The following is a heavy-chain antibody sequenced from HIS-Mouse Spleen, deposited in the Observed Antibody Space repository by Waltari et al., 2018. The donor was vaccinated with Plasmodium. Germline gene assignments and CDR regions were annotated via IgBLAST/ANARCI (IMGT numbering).Heavy chain of an antibody. CDR3: AKAQGVINFDY. J-gene: IGHJ4*02. V-gene: IGHV3-30*18. CDR2: RSYDGSNK. Sequence: QVQLVESGGGVVQPGRSLRLSCAASGFTFSSYGMHWVRQAPGKGLEWVAVRSYDGSNKYYADSVKGRFTSSRDNSKNTLYLQMNSLRAEDTAVYYCAKAQGVINFDYWGQGTLVTVSS. CDR1: GFTFSSYG. D-gene: IGHD3-16*01.